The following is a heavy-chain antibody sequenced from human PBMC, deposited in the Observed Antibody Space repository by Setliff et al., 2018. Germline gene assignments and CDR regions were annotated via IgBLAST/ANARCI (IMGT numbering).Heavy chain of an antibody. J-gene: IGHJ4*02. V-gene: IGHV3-33*05. CDR3: ARPPWRYFDWSIPGV. CDR2: MSYDGRNE. Sequence: GGSLRLSCAASGFTFSSYGMHWVRQAPGKGLEWVAFMSYDGRNEYYADSVRGRFTISRDNSKNTLYLQMNSLRAEDTALYYCARPPWRYFDWSIPGVWGQGALVTVSS. D-gene: IGHD3-9*01. CDR1: GFTFSSYG.